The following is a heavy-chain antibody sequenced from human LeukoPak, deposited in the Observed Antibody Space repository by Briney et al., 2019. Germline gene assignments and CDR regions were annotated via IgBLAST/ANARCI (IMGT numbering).Heavy chain of an antibody. CDR1: GFTFSSYV. CDR3: ARPLGYCSGGSCYNTDAFDI. J-gene: IGHJ3*02. Sequence: TGGSLRLSCAASGFTFSSYVMSWVRQAPGKGLEWVSVISASGGSTNYADSVKGRFTISRDNSKNTLYLQMNSLRAEDTAVYYCARPLGYCSGGSCYNTDAFDIWGQGTMVTVSS. V-gene: IGHV3-23*01. CDR2: ISASGGST. D-gene: IGHD2-15*01.